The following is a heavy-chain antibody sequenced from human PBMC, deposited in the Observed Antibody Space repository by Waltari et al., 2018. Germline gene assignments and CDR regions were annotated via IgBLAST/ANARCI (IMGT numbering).Heavy chain of an antibody. CDR2: IYYSGST. CDR1: GGSTRSYY. D-gene: IGHD5-18*01. CDR3: AGNVDTAMVRY. Sequence: QVQLQESGPGLVKPSETLSLTCTVPGGSTRSYYWSWILQPPGKGLEWIGYIYYSGSTNYNPSLKSRVTISVDTSKNQFSLKLSSVTAADTAVYYCAGNVDTAMVRYWGQGTLVTVSS. J-gene: IGHJ4*02. V-gene: IGHV4-59*01.